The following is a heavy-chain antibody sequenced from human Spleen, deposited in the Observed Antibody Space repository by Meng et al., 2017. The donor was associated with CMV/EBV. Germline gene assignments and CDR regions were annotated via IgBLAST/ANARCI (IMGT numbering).Heavy chain of an antibody. V-gene: IGHV1-18*01. CDR2: VTPYNGNT. D-gene: IGHD3-3*01. CDR3: ARDQYDFWSGYYNRPADY. CDR1: FSGYA. J-gene: IGHJ4*02. Sequence: FSGYAINWVRQAPGQRPEWMGWVTPYNGNTDYAQKFQGRVTMTADTSTTTAYMELRSLRSGDTAVYYCARDQYDFWSGYYNRPADYWGQGTLVTVSS.